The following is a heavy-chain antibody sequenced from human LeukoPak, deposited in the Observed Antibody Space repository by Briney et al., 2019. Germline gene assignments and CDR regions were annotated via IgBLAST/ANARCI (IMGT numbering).Heavy chain of an antibody. CDR3: ARDLGYYANY. V-gene: IGHV3-48*01. D-gene: IGHD3-10*01. CDR1: GLPFRRYS. CDR2: ISISGDTI. Sequence: GGSLTLSCIVSGLPFRRYSMNGLRQAPGKGRGGVSYISISGDTIHYAESLKGPFTISRDNGKNSLYLQMNSLRAEDTAVYYCARDLGYYANYWGQGTLVTVSS. J-gene: IGHJ4*02.